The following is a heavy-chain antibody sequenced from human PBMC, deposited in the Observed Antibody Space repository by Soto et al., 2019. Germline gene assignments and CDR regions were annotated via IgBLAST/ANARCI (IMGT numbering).Heavy chain of an antibody. CDR1: GGFVRSDP. CDR2: IIPVFNSP. J-gene: IGHJ4*02. Sequence: SVKVSCKASGGFVRSDPISWVRQAPGQGPEWIGGIIPVFNSPTYAEKFQGRVTITADESSRTAYLELTSLKSEDTAVYFCAKGEGQWELPLWGQGTLVTVSS. V-gene: IGHV1-69*13. CDR3: AKGEGQWELPL. D-gene: IGHD1-26*01.